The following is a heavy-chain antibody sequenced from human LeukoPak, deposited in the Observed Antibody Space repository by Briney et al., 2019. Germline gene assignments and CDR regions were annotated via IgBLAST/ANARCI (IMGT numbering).Heavy chain of an antibody. Sequence: ASVKVSCKASGYTFTGYYMHWVRQAPGQGLEWMGWINPNSGGTNYAQKFQGRVTMTRDTSISTAYMELSRLRSDDTAVYYCARGGSYHYCYYYYMDVWGKGTTVTVSS. CDR3: ARGGSYHYCYYYYMDV. CDR1: GYTFTGYY. J-gene: IGHJ6*03. D-gene: IGHD1-26*01. V-gene: IGHV1-2*02. CDR2: INPNSGGT.